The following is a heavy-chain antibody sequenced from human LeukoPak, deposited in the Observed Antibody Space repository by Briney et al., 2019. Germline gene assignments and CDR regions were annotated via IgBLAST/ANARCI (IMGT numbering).Heavy chain of an antibody. D-gene: IGHD3-3*01. CDR2: IYTSGST. Sequence: PSETLSLTCAVYGGSFSGYYWSWIRQPAGKGLEWIGRIYTSGSTNYNPSLKSRVTISVDTSKNQFSLKLSSVTAADTAVYYCAREGDLWSGYYTGIDYWGQGTLVTVSS. CDR1: GGSFSGYY. J-gene: IGHJ4*02. V-gene: IGHV4-4*07. CDR3: AREGDLWSGYYTGIDY.